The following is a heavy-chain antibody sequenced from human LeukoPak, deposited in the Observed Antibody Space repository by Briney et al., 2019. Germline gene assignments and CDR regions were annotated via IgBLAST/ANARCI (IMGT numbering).Heavy chain of an antibody. CDR1: SGSISTSNYY. CDR2: IFYSGST. J-gene: IGHJ4*02. D-gene: IGHD3-10*01. V-gene: IGHV4-39*01. Sequence: SETLSLTCTVSSGSISTSNYYWGWVRQPPGKALEWIGNIFYSGSTYYNPSLKSRVTISVDTSKNQFSLKLSSVTAADTAVYYCARTRYYYNSRSYGAPYYFDYWGQGTLVTVSS. CDR3: ARTRYYYNSRSYGAPYYFDY.